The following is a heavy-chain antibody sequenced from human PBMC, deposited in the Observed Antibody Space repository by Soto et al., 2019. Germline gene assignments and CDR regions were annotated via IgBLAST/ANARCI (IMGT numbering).Heavy chain of an antibody. CDR3: ARHAGDYYDSSGYLDY. CDR1: GYSFTSYW. CDR2: IYPADSDA. D-gene: IGHD3-22*01. Sequence: GESLKISCKGSGYSFTSYWIGWVRQMPGKGLEWMGIIYPADSDARYSPSFQGQVTISADKSISTAYLQWSSLRASDTAMYYCARHAGDYYDSSGYLDYWGQGTLVTVSS. J-gene: IGHJ4*02. V-gene: IGHV5-51*01.